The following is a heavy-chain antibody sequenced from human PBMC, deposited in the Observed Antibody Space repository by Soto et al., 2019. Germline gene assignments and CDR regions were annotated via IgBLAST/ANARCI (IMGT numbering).Heavy chain of an antibody. CDR3: AGGDYYHSSGYYFYYYTMDV. D-gene: IGHD3-22*01. V-gene: IGHV4-39*01. Sequence: SETLSLTCTVSGGSISSSSYYWGWIRQPPGKGLEWIGNVYYGGSTYYNPSLKSRVTISLETSKSQFSLKLSSVTAADTAVYYCAGGDYYHSSGYYFYYYTMDVWGQGTTLTVSS. CDR1: GGSISSSSYY. CDR2: VYYGGST. J-gene: IGHJ6*02.